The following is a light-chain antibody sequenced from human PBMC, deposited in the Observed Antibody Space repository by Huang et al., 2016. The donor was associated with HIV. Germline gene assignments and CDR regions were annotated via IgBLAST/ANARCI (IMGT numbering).Light chain of an antibody. J-gene: IGKJ4*01. Sequence: EIVLTQSPATLSLSPGERATLSCRASQSVSSSLAWYQQKPGQAPRLLIYEASSRATGIPARFSGSGSGTDFTLTISSLEPEDFAVYYCQQRSNWRITFGGGTKVEIK. CDR3: QQRSNWRIT. CDR1: QSVSSS. V-gene: IGKV3-11*01. CDR2: EAS.